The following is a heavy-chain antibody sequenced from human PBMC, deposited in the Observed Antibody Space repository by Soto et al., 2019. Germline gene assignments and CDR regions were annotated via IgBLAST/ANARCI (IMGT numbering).Heavy chain of an antibody. Sequence: EIQLAESGGGLVQPGRSLRLSCEGSGFKFDDFAMHWVRQTPGKGLEWVSGISWNGGTVAYADSVKGRFTISRDNAKNSLHLQMNSLRAEDTALYYCAKDRRPIAVAGGIDNWGQGTMVTVSS. CDR3: AKDRRPIAVAGGIDN. V-gene: IGHV3-9*01. CDR2: ISWNGGTV. CDR1: GFKFDDFA. D-gene: IGHD6-19*01. J-gene: IGHJ3*02.